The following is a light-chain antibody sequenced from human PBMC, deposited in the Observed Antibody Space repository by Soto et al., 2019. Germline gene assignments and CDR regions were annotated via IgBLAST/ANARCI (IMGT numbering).Light chain of an antibody. CDR3: CSYAGSGTNV. CDR2: DVS. CDR1: SSNVGNFNV. J-gene: IGLJ1*01. Sequence: QAGRTQPASVSGSRARSRTISGSGTSSNVGNFNVVSWYQQHTGKAPKVIIYDVSERHSGVSHRFSGSKSGNTAYLTISGLQAEDEAEYYCCSYAGSGTNVFRTGPKVT. V-gene: IGLV2-23*02.